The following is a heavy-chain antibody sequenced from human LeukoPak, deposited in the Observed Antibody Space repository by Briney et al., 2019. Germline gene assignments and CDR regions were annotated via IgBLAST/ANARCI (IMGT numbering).Heavy chain of an antibody. V-gene: IGHV4-31*03. CDR1: GGSISSGGYY. CDR3: ARGVYDFWSGPAKYYFDY. CDR2: IYYSGST. Sequence: SQTLSLTCTVSGGSISSGGYYWSWIRQHPGKGLEWIGYIYYSGSTYYNPSLKSRVTISVDTSKNQFSLKLSSVTAADTAVYYCARGVYDFWSGPAKYYFDYWGQGTLVTVSS. D-gene: IGHD3-3*01. J-gene: IGHJ4*02.